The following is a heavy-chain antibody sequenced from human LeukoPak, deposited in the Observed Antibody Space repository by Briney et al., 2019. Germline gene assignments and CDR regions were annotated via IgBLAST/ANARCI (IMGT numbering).Heavy chain of an antibody. CDR1: GGTFSSYA. D-gene: IGHD6-13*01. Sequence: ASVKVSCKASGGTFSSYAISWVRQAPGQGLEWMGGIIPIFGTANYAQKFQGRVTITADESTSTAYMELSSLRSEDTAVYYCARVFRSRKSGTLPYYFDYWGQGTLVTVSS. CDR2: IIPIFGTA. V-gene: IGHV1-69*13. CDR3: ARVFRSRKSGTLPYYFDY. J-gene: IGHJ4*02.